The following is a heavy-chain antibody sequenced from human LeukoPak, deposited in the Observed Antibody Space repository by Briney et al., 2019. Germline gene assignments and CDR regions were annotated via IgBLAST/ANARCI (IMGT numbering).Heavy chain of an antibody. J-gene: IGHJ4*02. CDR2: IYYSGST. Sequence: SETLSLTCTVSGGSISSYYWSWIRQPPGKGLEWIGYIYYSGSTNYNPSLKSRVTISVDTSKNQFSLKLSSVTAEDTAVYYCARESRVPEYFDYWGQGTLVTVSS. D-gene: IGHD6-6*01. CDR1: GGSISSYY. CDR3: ARESRVPEYFDY. V-gene: IGHV4-59*01.